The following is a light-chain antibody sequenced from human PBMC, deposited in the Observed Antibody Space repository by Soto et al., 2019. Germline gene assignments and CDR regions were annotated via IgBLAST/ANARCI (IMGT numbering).Light chain of an antibody. CDR3: QQYSTYSVT. CDR2: KPS. CDR1: QSIGGW. V-gene: IGKV1-5*03. Sequence: DILMTQSASPLSASVGDRVTMTCRASQSIGGWLAWYPQKPAKATNLLIYKPSTLESGVPSRFSGSGSGTEFSLTICSLLPGDFAAYYCQQYSTYSVTFRQGTRLEI. J-gene: IGKJ5*01.